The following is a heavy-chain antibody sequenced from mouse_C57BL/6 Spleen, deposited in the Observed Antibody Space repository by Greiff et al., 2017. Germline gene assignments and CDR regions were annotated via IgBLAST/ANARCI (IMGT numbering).Heavy chain of an antibody. V-gene: IGHV5-16*01. CDR3: ARRPITTVAPYWYFDV. D-gene: IGHD1-1*01. CDR2: INYDGSST. J-gene: IGHJ1*03. Sequence: EVKLQESEGGLVQPGSSMKLSCTASGFTFSDYYMAWVRQVPEKGLEWVANINYDGSSTYYLDSLKSRFIISRDNAKNILYLQMSSLKSEDTATYYCARRPITTVAPYWYFDVWGTGTTVTVSS. CDR1: GFTFSDYY.